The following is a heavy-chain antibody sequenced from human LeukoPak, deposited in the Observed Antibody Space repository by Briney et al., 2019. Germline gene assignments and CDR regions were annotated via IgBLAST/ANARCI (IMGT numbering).Heavy chain of an antibody. CDR3: ARFNRGTYDSSHFDY. CDR2: IYHTGRT. J-gene: IGHJ4*02. Sequence: SETLPLTCAVSGGSISSSNWWSWVRQTPGTGLEWIGEIYHTGRTNYNPSLKSRVTISVDRSNNHFSLELNDVTAADTAVYYCARFNRGTYDSSHFDYWGQGTLVTVSS. D-gene: IGHD3-22*01. V-gene: IGHV4-4*02. CDR1: GGSISSSNW.